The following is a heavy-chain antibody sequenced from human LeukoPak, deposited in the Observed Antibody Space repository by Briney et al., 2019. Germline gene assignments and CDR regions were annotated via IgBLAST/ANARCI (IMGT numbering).Heavy chain of an antibody. CDR2: IYTSGST. Sequence: SETLSLTCTVSGGSISSYYWSWIRQPAGKGLEWIGRIYTSGSTNYNPSLKSRVTISVDTSKNQFSLKLSSVTAADTAVYYCARDSSGWKSNGAFDIWGQGTMVTVSS. D-gene: IGHD6-19*01. J-gene: IGHJ3*02. CDR1: GGSISSYY. CDR3: ARDSSGWKSNGAFDI. V-gene: IGHV4-4*07.